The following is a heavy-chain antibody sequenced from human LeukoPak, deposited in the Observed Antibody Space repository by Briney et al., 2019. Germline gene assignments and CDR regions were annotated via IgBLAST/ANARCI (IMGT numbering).Heavy chain of an antibody. CDR1: GFTFSTYS. J-gene: IGHJ5*02. Sequence: GGSLRLSCAASGFTFSTYSMNWVRQAPGKGLEWVSSISSSSNFIYYTDSLKGRFTISRDNAKNSLYLQMNGLRAEDTAVYYCARVQGYSQWFDPWGQGTLVTVSS. CDR2: ISSSSNFI. CDR3: ARVQGYSQWFDP. V-gene: IGHV3-21*01. D-gene: IGHD5-18*01.